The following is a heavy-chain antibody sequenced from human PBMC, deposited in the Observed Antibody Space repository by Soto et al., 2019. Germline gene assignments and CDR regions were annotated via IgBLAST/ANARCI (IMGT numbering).Heavy chain of an antibody. CDR3: ARPRSSSRNYYGMDV. J-gene: IGHJ6*02. V-gene: IGHV5-51*01. D-gene: IGHD6-13*01. Sequence: GESLKISCKGSGYSFTSYWIGWVRQMPGKGLEWMGIIYPGDSYTRYSPSFQGKVTISADKSISTAYLQWNSLKASDTAMYYCARPRSSSRNYYGMDVWGQGTTVTVSS. CDR1: GYSFTSYW. CDR2: IYPGDSYT.